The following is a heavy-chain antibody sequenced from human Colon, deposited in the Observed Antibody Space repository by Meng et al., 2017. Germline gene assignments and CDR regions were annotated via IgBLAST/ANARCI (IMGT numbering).Heavy chain of an antibody. D-gene: IGHD2-15*01. V-gene: IGHV3-21*01. Sequence: EVHLVESGGGLVTPGGSLRLSCAASGFTFSTYTMNWVRQAPGQGLEWVSYISGSRSYIYYADSVKGRFTISRDNAKNSLYLQMNSLRADDTAVYYCARELHCTGGSCYYFDYWGQGTLVTVSS. J-gene: IGHJ4*02. CDR3: ARELHCTGGSCYYFDY. CDR2: ISGSRSYI. CDR1: GFTFSTYT.